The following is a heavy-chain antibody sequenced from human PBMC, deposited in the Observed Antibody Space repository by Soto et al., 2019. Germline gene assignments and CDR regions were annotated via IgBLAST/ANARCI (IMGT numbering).Heavy chain of an antibody. CDR2: ISNSGGST. D-gene: IGHD2-15*01. CDR1: GFTFSSYA. V-gene: IGHV3-23*01. J-gene: IGHJ4*02. Sequence: GGSLRLSCAASGFTFSSYAMSWVRQAPGKGLEWVSGISNSGGSTYYADSVKGRFTISRDNSKNTLYLQMNSLRAEDTAVYYCAKDRGCSGGCCFRGQDYWGQGTQVTVSS. CDR3: AKDRGCSGGCCFRGQDY.